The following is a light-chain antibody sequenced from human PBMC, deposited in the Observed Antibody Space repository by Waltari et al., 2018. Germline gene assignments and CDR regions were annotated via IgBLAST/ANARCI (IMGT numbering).Light chain of an antibody. CDR1: QSVLYSPNNKNY. V-gene: IGKV4-1*01. J-gene: IGKJ2*01. Sequence: DIAMTQSPDSLAVSLGERATINCKSSQSVLYSPNNKNYLAWYQQKPGQPPKLLIYWASTRESGAPDRFSGSGSGTDFTLTISSLQAEDVAVYYCQQYYDTPYTFGQGTKLEIK. CDR2: WAS. CDR3: QQYYDTPYT.